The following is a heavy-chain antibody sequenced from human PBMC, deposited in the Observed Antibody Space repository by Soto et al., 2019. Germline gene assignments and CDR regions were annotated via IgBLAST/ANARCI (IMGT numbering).Heavy chain of an antibody. V-gene: IGHV4-61*08. CDR2: IYYSGST. Sequence: SETLSLTCTVSGGSISSGDYYWSWIRQPPGKGLEWIGYIYYSGSTNYNPSLKGRVTISVDTSKNQFSLKLNSVTAADTAVYYCARDQYGDYVGYYYGMDVWGQGTTVTVSS. D-gene: IGHD4-17*01. CDR3: ARDQYGDYVGYYYGMDV. J-gene: IGHJ6*02. CDR1: GGSISSGDYY.